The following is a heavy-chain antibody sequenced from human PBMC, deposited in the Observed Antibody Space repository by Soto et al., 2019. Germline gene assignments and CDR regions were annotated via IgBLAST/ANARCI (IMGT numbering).Heavy chain of an antibody. CDR1: GGPISRSSYY. Sequence: SETLSLTSSVSGGPISRSSYYWGRVRQPPGKGLEWVGGIYYSGSTYYNPSLKSRVTISVDTSKNQFSLKLSSVTAADTAVYYCARHTPAISISDHWGQGTLVTVSS. CDR2: IYYSGST. CDR3: ARHTPAISISDH. J-gene: IGHJ4*02. V-gene: IGHV4-39*01. D-gene: IGHD2-15*01.